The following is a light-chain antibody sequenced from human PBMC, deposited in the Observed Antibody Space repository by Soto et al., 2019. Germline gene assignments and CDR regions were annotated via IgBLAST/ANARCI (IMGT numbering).Light chain of an antibody. Sequence: DIQMTQSPSTLSGSVGDRVTITCRASQTISSWLAWYQQKPGKAPKLLIYKASTLKSGVPSRFSGSGSGTEFTLNISSRQPDDFAPYYCQHYNSYSEAFGQGTKVELK. CDR1: QTISSW. CDR3: QHYNSYSEA. J-gene: IGKJ1*01. CDR2: KAS. V-gene: IGKV1-5*03.